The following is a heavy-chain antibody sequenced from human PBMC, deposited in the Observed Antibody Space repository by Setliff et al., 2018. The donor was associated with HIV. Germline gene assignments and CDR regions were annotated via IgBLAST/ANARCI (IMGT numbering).Heavy chain of an antibody. CDR1: GGSISSYY. Sequence: SETLSLTCTVSGGSISSYYWTWIRQPPGKGLEWIGYIYYSGSTNYNPSLKSRVTISVDTSKDQFSLKLSSATAADTAVYYCARHSPSDYWGQGTLVTVSS. CDR3: ARHSPSDY. J-gene: IGHJ4*02. CDR2: IYYSGST. V-gene: IGHV4-59*08.